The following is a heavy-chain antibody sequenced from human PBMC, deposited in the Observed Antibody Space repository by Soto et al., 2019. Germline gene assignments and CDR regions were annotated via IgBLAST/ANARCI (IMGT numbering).Heavy chain of an antibody. CDR3: ARDNRGTFDY. CDR2: MNQDGSEK. J-gene: IGHJ4*02. CDR1: GFTFRNYW. D-gene: IGHD7-27*01. Sequence: PGGSLRLSCAASGFTFRNYWMTWVRQAPGKGLEWVANMNQDGSEKYYEDSVKGRFTISRDNAKNSLSLQMNSLRAEDTAVYFCARDNRGTFDYWGQGAPVTVSS. V-gene: IGHV3-7*03.